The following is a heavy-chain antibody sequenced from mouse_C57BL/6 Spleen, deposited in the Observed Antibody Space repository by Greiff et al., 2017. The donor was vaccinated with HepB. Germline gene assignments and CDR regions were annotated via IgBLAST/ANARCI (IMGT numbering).Heavy chain of an antibody. D-gene: IGHD1-1*01. Sequence: VQLKQSGPELVKPGASVKISCKASGYSFTGYYMHWVKQSHGNILDWIGYIYPYNGVSSYNQKFKGKATLTVDKSSSTAYMELRSLTSEDSAVYYCAREGITTVVARYFDVWGTGTTVTVSS. J-gene: IGHJ1*03. CDR3: AREGITTVVARYFDV. V-gene: IGHV1-31*01. CDR2: IYPYNGVS. CDR1: GYSFTGYY.